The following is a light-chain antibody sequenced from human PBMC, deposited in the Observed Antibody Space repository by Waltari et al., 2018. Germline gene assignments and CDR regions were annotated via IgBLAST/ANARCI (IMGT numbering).Light chain of an antibody. CDR1: QSILYRSTNKNY. CDR3: QQYYSTPRT. V-gene: IGKV4-1*01. Sequence: DIVMTQSPDSLAVSLGERATINCKSSQSILYRSTNKNYLAWYQQKPGQPPKLLIYWESTRDSGVPDRFSGSGSGTDFTLTISSLQAEDVAVYYCQQYYSTPRTFGQGTKVEIK. J-gene: IGKJ1*01. CDR2: WES.